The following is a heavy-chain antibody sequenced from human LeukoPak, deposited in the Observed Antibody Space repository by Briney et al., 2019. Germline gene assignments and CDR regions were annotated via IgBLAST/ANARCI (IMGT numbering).Heavy chain of an antibody. V-gene: IGHV1-46*03. Sequence: ASVKVSCNTSGYTFTSYYMHWMRQAPGQGLEWVGMINPNGGGTSSAQKFQGRVTMTRDTSTSTVYMDLSSLRSEDTAIYYCARRGGCISTSCNLDYWGQGTLVTVSS. CDR2: INPNGGGT. CDR3: ARRGGCISTSCNLDY. J-gene: IGHJ4*02. CDR1: GYTFTSYY. D-gene: IGHD2-2*01.